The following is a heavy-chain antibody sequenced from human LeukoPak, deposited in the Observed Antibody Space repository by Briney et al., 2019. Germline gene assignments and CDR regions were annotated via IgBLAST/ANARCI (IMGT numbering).Heavy chain of an antibody. V-gene: IGHV3-15*01. CDR2: IKRISDGGTP. D-gene: IGHD3-10*01. J-gene: IGHJ4*02. Sequence: PEGSLRLSCAASGFTFSNVWMSWVRQAPGKGLEWVARIKRISDGGTPDYPAPVQGRFTISRDDSKNTLFLQMNSLKTEDTAIYYCVLEGGAFENWGQGTLVTVSS. CDR1: GFTFSNVW. CDR3: VLEGGAFEN.